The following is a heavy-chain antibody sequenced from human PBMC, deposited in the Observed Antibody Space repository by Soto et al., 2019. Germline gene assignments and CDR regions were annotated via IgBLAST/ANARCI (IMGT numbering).Heavy chain of an antibody. Sequence: SETLSLTCTVPGGSISSGDYYWIWIRQPPGKGLEWIGYIYYSGSTYYNPSLKSRVTISVDTSKNQFSLKLSSVTAADTAVYYCARGSGVAAYYNWFDPWGQGTPVTVSS. CDR3: ARGSGVAAYYNWFDP. D-gene: IGHD2-15*01. CDR2: IYYSGST. CDR1: GGSISSGDYY. V-gene: IGHV4-30-4*01. J-gene: IGHJ5*02.